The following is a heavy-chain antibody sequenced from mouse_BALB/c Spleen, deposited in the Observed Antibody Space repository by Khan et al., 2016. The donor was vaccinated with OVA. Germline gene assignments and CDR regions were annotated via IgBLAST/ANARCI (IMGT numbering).Heavy chain of an antibody. Sequence: QVQLQQSAAELARPGASVKMSCKASGYSFTTYTIHWVKQRPGQGLEWIGNINPSSGYIEYNQKFKDKTTLTADKSSSTAYMQLSSLTSEDSAVXYCASLRLRFDYWGQGTSVTVSS. CDR1: GYSFTTYT. CDR2: INPSSGYI. J-gene: IGHJ4*01. D-gene: IGHD1-2*01. CDR3: ASLRLRFDY. V-gene: IGHV1-4*02.